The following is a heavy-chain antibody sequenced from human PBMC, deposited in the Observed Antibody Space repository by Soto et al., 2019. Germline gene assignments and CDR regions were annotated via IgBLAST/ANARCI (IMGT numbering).Heavy chain of an antibody. Sequence: SETLSLTCTVSGGSISSYYWSWIRQPPGKGLEWIGYIYYSGSTNYNPSLKSRVTISVDTSKNQFSLKLSSVTAADTAVYYCARHPNYDILTGYYKDYGGQGTLVTVSS. J-gene: IGHJ4*02. CDR3: ARHPNYDILTGYYKDY. CDR1: GGSISSYY. D-gene: IGHD3-9*01. CDR2: IYYSGST. V-gene: IGHV4-59*08.